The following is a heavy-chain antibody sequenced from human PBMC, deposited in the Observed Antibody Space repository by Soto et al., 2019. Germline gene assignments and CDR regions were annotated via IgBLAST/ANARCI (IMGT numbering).Heavy chain of an antibody. CDR1: GYSVSSGYN. CDR3: ARSFYNNYRKWFDT. CDR2: VSHRGTT. V-gene: IGHV4-38-2*01. J-gene: IGHJ5*02. Sequence: SETLSLTCAVSGYSVSSGYNWAWIRQPPGKGLEWIATVSHRGTTYFNPSLKSRLSISIDPSNNLFSLRLNSVSAADTAVYFCARSFYNNYRKWFDTWGQGTLVTVSS. D-gene: IGHD4-4*01.